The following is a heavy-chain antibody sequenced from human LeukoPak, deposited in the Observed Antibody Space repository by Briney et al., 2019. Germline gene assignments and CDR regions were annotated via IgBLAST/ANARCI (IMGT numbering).Heavy chain of an antibody. J-gene: IGHJ2*01. CDR3: ARLDLKWYFDL. CDR2: RYYTGSA. V-gene: IGHV4-59*08. CDR1: GGSISGYY. Sequence: SETLSLTCSLSGGSISGYYWNWIRQPPGKGLEWIGYRYYTGSANYNPSLKSRITISVDTSKNQFSLKLTSVTAADTAVYYCARLDLKWYFDLWGRGTLVTVSS. D-gene: IGHD3/OR15-3a*01.